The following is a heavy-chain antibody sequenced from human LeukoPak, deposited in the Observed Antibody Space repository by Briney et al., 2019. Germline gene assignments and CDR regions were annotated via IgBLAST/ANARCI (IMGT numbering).Heavy chain of an antibody. J-gene: IGHJ4*02. Sequence: SGGSLRLSCSASGFMYSAYSMYWVRQAQGKGLEWVSGISRLGTFYSDSVKGRFTISRDNSKNTMYLQMNSLRDEDTAVYYCAKKGAVGPTTGNYFDSWGQGTLVTVSS. V-gene: IGHV3-NL1*01. CDR1: GFMYSAYS. D-gene: IGHD1-26*01. CDR2: ISRLGT. CDR3: AKKGAVGPTTGNYFDS.